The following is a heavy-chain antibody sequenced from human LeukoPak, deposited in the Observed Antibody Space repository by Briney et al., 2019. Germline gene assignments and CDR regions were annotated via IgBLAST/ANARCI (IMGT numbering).Heavy chain of an antibody. CDR1: GFTFSSYA. V-gene: IGHV3-64*04. CDR2: ISSNGGST. D-gene: IGHD6-19*01. CDR3: ARYNSGLSDY. J-gene: IGHJ4*02. Sequence: GGSLRLSCSASGFTFSSYAMHWVRQAPGKGLEYVSAISSNGGSTYYADSVKGRFTISRDNARNSLYLQMNSLRTEDTAVYYCARYNSGLSDYWGQGTQVTVSS.